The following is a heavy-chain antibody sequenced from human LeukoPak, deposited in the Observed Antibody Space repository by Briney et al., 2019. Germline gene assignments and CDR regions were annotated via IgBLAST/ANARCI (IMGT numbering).Heavy chain of an antibody. D-gene: IGHD3-16*01. V-gene: IGHV4-34*01. CDR1: GGSISSYY. Sequence: SETLSLTCSVSGGSISSYYWSWIRQPPGKGLEWIGEINHSGNTNYNPSLKSRVTISVDTSKNQFSLKVSSVTAADTAVYYCATMIDGIWGQGTMVTVSS. CDR2: INHSGNT. J-gene: IGHJ3*02. CDR3: ATMIDGI.